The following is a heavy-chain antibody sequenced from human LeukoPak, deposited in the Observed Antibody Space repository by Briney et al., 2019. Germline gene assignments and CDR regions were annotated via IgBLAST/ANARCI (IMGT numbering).Heavy chain of an antibody. Sequence: GGSLRLSCAASGFTFSSYSMNWVRQTPGKGLEWVSSISSSSSYIYYADSVKGRFTISRDNAKNSLYLQMNSLRAEDTAVYYCASDMVVIGATYYFDYWGQGTLVTVSS. CDR1: GFTFSSYS. CDR2: ISSSSSYI. V-gene: IGHV3-21*01. J-gene: IGHJ4*02. D-gene: IGHD2-15*01. CDR3: ASDMVVIGATYYFDY.